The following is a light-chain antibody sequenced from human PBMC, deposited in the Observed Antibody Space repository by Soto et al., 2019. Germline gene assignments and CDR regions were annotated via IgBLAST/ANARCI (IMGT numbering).Light chain of an antibody. Sequence: EIVLTQSPGTLSLSPGERGTLSCRASQSVSSNFLAWYQQKPGQAPRLLIFDASTRATGIPDRFTGSGSGTDFTLTISSLQPDDFATYYCQHYNSYSEAFGQGTKVELK. V-gene: IGKV3-20*01. J-gene: IGKJ1*01. CDR1: QSVSSNF. CDR3: QHYNSYSEA. CDR2: DAS.